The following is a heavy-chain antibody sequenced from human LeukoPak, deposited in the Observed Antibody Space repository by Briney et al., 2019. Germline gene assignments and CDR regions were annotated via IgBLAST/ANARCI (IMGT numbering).Heavy chain of an antibody. CDR1: GGTFSDYS. CDR2: IIPILNVP. Sequence: GASVKVSCKASGGTFSDYSISWVRQAPGQGLEWMGRIIPILNVPNYAQKFGGRVTITADKSTSTAYMELSSLKSEDTAVYFCARDRPRARYFDYWGQGTLVTVSS. CDR3: ARDRPRARYFDY. D-gene: IGHD2-15*01. J-gene: IGHJ4*02. V-gene: IGHV1-69*04.